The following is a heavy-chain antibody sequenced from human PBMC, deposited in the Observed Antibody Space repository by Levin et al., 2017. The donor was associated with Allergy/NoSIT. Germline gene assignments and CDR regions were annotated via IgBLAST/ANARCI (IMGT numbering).Heavy chain of an antibody. CDR1: GFTFSSYG. CDR3: ARGEYSSAEYFQH. CDR2: ISYDGSKK. J-gene: IGHJ1*01. D-gene: IGHD6-6*01. Sequence: GESLKISCAASGFTFSSYGMHWVRQSPGKGLEWVAFISYDGSKKYYADSVKGRFTISRDNSKNTLYLQMNSLRAEDTAVYYCARGEYSSAEYFQHWGQGTLVTVSS. V-gene: IGHV3-30*03.